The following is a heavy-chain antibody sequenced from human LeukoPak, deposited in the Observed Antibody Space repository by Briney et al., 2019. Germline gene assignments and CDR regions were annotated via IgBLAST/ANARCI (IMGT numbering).Heavy chain of an antibody. J-gene: IGHJ3*02. D-gene: IGHD2-21*01. V-gene: IGHV3-48*04. CDR2: ISSSTSTI. Sequence: GGSLRLSCAASGFTFSNHNMDWVRQAPGKGLEWISYISSSTSTIYYADSVKGRFTISRDNAKNSLYLQMNSLRAEDTAVYYCARIQSVINAFDIWGQGTMVTVSS. CDR1: GFTFSNHN. CDR3: ARIQSVINAFDI.